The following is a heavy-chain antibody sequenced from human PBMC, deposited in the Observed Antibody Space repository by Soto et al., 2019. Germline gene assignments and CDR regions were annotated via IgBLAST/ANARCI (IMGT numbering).Heavy chain of an antibody. CDR3: GRGGSGKEGFDI. V-gene: IGHV3-66*01. D-gene: IGHD3-16*01. CDR2: IYSGGST. Sequence: EVQLVESGGGLVQPGGSLRLSCAASGFTVSSNSMTWVRQAPETGLEWVSLIYSGGSTYYADSVKGRFTISRDNSKNTLDLHMNRLRAEETALYYWGRGGSGKEGFDIWGQGTMVKVSS. CDR1: GFTVSSNS. J-gene: IGHJ3*02.